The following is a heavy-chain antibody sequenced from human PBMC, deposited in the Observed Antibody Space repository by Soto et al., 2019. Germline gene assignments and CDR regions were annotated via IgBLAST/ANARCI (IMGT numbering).Heavy chain of an antibody. J-gene: IGHJ4*02. Sequence: GGSLRLSCAASGFTFSNYGMNWVRQAPGKGLEWVSGISTNGDTANYADSVKGRFAISRDNSRNTLSLQMNSLTAEDTAVYYCAKGGATYGLLTHDYWGQGTRVTVSS. D-gene: IGHD3-9*01. CDR2: ISTNGDTA. CDR3: AKGGATYGLLTHDY. CDR1: GFTFSNYG. V-gene: IGHV3-23*01.